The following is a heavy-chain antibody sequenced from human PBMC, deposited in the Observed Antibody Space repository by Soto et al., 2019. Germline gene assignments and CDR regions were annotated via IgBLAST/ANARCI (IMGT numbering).Heavy chain of an antibody. CDR1: GFTFSNVW. CDR3: TTDPVTMIVVVPSSG. V-gene: IGHV3-15*07. J-gene: IGHJ4*02. CDR2: IKSKTDGGTT. D-gene: IGHD3-22*01. Sequence: GGSLRLSCAASGFTFSNVWMNWVRQAPGKGLEWVGRIKSKTDGGTTDYAAPVKGRFTISRDDSKNTLYLQMNSLKTEDTAVYYCTTDPVTMIVVVPSSGWGQGTLVTVS.